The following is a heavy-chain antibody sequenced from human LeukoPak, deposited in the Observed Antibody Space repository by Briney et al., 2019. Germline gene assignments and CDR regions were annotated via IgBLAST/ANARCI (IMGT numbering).Heavy chain of an antibody. CDR3: ARAPVTSCRGAYCYPFDY. CDR1: GGSFSGYY. J-gene: IGHJ4*02. CDR2: TSSSDAGT. Sequence: ETLSLTCAVYGGSFSGYYWSWIRQPPGKGLEWVSATSSSDAGTYYADSVRGRFTISRDNSKNTLYLQMNSLRAEDAAVYYCARAPVTSCRGAYCYPFDYWGQGTLVTVSS. V-gene: IGHV3-23*01. D-gene: IGHD2-21*01.